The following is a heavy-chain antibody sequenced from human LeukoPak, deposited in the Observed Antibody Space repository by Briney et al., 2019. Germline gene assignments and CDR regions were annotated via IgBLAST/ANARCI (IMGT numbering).Heavy chain of an antibody. Sequence: ASVKVSCKASGYTLTSYGISWVRQAPGQGLEWMGWISAYNGNTNYAQKLQGRVTMTTDTSTSTAYMELRSLRSDDTAVYYCARDTFRGAGTRGWFEPWGQGTLVTVSS. D-gene: IGHD6-19*01. J-gene: IGHJ5*02. CDR3: ARDTFRGAGTRGWFEP. V-gene: IGHV1-18*01. CDR2: ISAYNGNT. CDR1: GYTLTSYG.